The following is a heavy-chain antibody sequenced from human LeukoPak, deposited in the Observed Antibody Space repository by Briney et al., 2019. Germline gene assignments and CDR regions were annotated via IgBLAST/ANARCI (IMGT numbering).Heavy chain of an antibody. CDR1: GGSISSSSYY. V-gene: IGHV4-39*01. D-gene: IGHD4-11*01. CDR2: IYYSGST. Sequence: SETLSLTCTVSGGSISSSSYYWGWLRQPPGKGLEWIGSIYYSGSTYYNPSLKSRVTISVDTSKNQFSLKLSSVTAADTAVYYCARATDYSNYSIYYYYYMDAWGKGTTVTVSS. CDR3: ARATDYSNYSIYYYYYMDA. J-gene: IGHJ6*03.